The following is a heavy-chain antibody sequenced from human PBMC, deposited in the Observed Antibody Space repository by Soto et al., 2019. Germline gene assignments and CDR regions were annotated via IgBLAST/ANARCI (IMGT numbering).Heavy chain of an antibody. D-gene: IGHD5-12*01. CDR3: ARGPHSGYDPEPFDY. J-gene: IGHJ4*02. V-gene: IGHV1-2*02. CDR1: GYTFTGYY. Sequence: QVQLVQSGAEVKKPGASVKVSCKASGYTFTGYYMHWVRQAPGQGLEWMGWINPNSGGTNYAQKFQGRVTMTRDTSISTAYMEVSRLRSDDTAVYYCARGPHSGYDPEPFDYWGQGTLVTVSS. CDR2: INPNSGGT.